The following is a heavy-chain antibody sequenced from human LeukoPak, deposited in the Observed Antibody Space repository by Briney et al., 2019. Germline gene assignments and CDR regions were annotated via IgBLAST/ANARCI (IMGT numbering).Heavy chain of an antibody. CDR3: ARDRGYCSGDSCYYFDY. J-gene: IGHJ4*02. V-gene: IGHV1-69*04. Sequence: SVKVSCKASGGTFSSYAISWMRQAPGQGLEWMGRIIPILGIPNYAQKFQGRVTMTRDTSTSTDYMELSSLRSEDTAVYYCARDRGYCSGDSCYYFDYWGQGTLVTVSS. CDR1: GGTFSSYA. CDR2: IIPILGIP. D-gene: IGHD2-15*01.